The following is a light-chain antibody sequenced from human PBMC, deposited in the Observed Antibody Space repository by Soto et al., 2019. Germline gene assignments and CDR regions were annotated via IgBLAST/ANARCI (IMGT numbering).Light chain of an antibody. J-gene: IGKJ1*01. CDR2: DAS. CDR3: HQYNYYRPT. Sequence: DIQATQSPSTLSASVGDRVTITCRASQPIRTWLAWYQEKPGKAPKLLIYDASSLEGGVPSRFSGSGSGTEFTLTISSLQPDDFATYYCHQYNYYRPTFGQGTKVDIK. CDR1: QPIRTW. V-gene: IGKV1-5*01.